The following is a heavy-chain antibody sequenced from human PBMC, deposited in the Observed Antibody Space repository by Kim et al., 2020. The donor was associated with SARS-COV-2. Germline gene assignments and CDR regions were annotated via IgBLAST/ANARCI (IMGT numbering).Heavy chain of an antibody. D-gene: IGHD2-15*01. CDR3: ARGRVPPVD. V-gene: IGHV1-8*01. CDR2: GNT. J-gene: IGHJ4*02. Sequence: GNTGYAQKFQGRVTMTRNTSISTAYMELSSLRSEDTAVYYCARGRVPPVDWGQGTLVTVSS.